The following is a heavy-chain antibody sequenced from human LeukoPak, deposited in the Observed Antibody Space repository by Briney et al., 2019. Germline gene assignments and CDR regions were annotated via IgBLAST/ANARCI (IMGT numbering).Heavy chain of an antibody. CDR2: ISSSSSYI. D-gene: IGHD3-10*01. CDR1: GFTFSSYS. Sequence: PGGSLRLSCAASGFTFSSYSMNWVRQAPGEGLEWVLSISSSSSYIYYADSVKGRFTISRDNAKNSLYLQMNSLRAEDTAVYYCAGSLWFGDSGWFDPWGQGTLVTVSS. CDR3: AGSLWFGDSGWFDP. J-gene: IGHJ5*02. V-gene: IGHV3-21*01.